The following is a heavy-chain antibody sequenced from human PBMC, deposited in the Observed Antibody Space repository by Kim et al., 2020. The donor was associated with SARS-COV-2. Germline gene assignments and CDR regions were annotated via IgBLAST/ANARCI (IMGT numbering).Heavy chain of an antibody. CDR1: GGSISSSSYY. V-gene: IGHV4-39*01. CDR2: IYYSGST. D-gene: IGHD2-15*01. J-gene: IGHJ6*02. CDR3: ASPVVAATPRGLDYGMGV. Sequence: SETLSLTCTVSGGSISSSSYYWGWIRQPPGKGLEWIGSIYYSGSTYYNPSLKSRVTISVDTSKNQFSLKLSSVTAADTAVYYCASPVVAATPRGLDYGMGVWGQGTTVTVSS.